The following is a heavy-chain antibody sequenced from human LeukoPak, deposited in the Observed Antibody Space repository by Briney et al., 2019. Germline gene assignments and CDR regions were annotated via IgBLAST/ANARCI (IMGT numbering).Heavy chain of an antibody. D-gene: IGHD6-13*01. CDR1: GDSLSSSGDA. J-gene: IGHJ4*02. Sequence: SQTLSLTCVISGDSLSSSGDAWNWIRQSPSGRLEWLGRTYQRSKWSSDYALSVRSRITVDPDTSKNQFSLQLYSVTPEDTAVYYCARGRASAFDYWDQGTLVTVSS. CDR2: TYQRSKWSS. V-gene: IGHV6-1*01. CDR3: ARGRASAFDY.